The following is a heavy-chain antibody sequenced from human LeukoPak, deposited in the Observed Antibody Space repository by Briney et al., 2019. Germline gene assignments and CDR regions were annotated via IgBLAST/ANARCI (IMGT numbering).Heavy chain of an antibody. J-gene: IGHJ6*03. D-gene: IGHD3-3*01. CDR1: GYTFTSYD. Sequence: GASVKLSCTSSGYTFTSYDINWVRQVTGQGLEWMGWMNPNSGNTGYEQKFQGRVTMTRDTSKSTAYMELSSLRSEDTAVYYCARGPNYGSWSGTYYLYYYMDVWGKGTTVTVSS. CDR3: ARGPNYGSWSGTYYLYYYMDV. CDR2: MNPNSGNT. V-gene: IGHV1-8*01.